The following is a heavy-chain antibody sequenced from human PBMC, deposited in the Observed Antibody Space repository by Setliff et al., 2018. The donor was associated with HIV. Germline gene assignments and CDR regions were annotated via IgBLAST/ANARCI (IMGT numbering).Heavy chain of an antibody. D-gene: IGHD3-22*01. CDR1: GGSISSGSHY. V-gene: IGHV4-61*02. CDR3: ASLFHDTSAPWLYYFDY. Sequence: PSENLSLTCTVSGGSISSGSHYWSWIRQPAGKGLEWIGLIYTSGRTNYNPSLKSRVTISVDRSKNQFSLNLSSVTAADTALYYCASLFHDTSAPWLYYFDYWGQGTLVTVSS. CDR2: IYTSGRT. J-gene: IGHJ4*02.